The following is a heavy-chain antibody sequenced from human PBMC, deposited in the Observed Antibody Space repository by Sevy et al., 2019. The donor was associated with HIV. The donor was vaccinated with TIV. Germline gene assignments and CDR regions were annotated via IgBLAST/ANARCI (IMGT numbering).Heavy chain of an antibody. J-gene: IGHJ3*02. CDR2: ISAYNGNT. D-gene: IGHD2-2*01. CDR3: AITPYCSSTSCYLGSGNAFDI. V-gene: IGHV1-18*01. CDR1: GYTFTSYG. Sequence: ASVKVSCKASGYTFTSYGISWVRQAPGQGLEWMGWISAYNGNTNYAQKLQGRVTMTTDTSTSTAYMELRSLRSDDTAVYYCAITPYCSSTSCYLGSGNAFDIWGQGTMVTVSS.